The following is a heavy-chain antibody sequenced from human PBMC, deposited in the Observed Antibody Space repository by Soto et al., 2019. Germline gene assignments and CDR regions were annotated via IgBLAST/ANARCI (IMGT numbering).Heavy chain of an antibody. CDR3: ARGSSDFDY. V-gene: IGHV3-11*05. D-gene: IGHD6-25*01. CDR2: ISSSSSYT. Sequence: GGSLRLSCAASGFSFSDSYVSWIRQAPGKGLEWASYISSSSSYTNYADSVKGRFTISRDNAKNSLYLQMNSLRAEDTAVYYCARGSSDFDYWGQGTLVTVSS. J-gene: IGHJ4*02. CDR1: GFSFSDSY.